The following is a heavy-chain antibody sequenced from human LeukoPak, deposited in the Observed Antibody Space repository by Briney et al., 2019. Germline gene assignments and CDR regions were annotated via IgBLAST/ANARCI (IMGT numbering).Heavy chain of an antibody. D-gene: IGHD4-11*01. J-gene: IGHJ5*01. CDR3: AKEGAYPIVTYDS. CDR2: IKQDGNEK. V-gene: IGHV3-7*01. Sequence: PGGSLRLSCAAAGFTFSRYLMNWVRQAPGKGLEWVANIKQDGNEKYYVDSVKGRFSISRDNAKNSLYLPMDSLRAEDTAVYYCAKEGAYPIVTYDSWGQGALVTVSS. CDR1: GFTFSRYL.